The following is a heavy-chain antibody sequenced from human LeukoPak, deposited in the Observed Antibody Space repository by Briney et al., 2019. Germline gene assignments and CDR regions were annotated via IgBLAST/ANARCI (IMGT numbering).Heavy chain of an antibody. CDR1: GSFTFSNYW. CDR2: INQDGSRI. V-gene: IGHV3-7*01. D-gene: IGHD4-11*01. CDR3: EVYSA. J-gene: IGHJ1*01. Sequence: GGSLRLSCAASGSFTFSNYWMNWLRQAPGKGLEWVANINQDGSRIYYLDSVEGRFTISRDNAKNSLYLQMNSLRAGDTAVYYCEVYSAWGQGTLVTVSS.